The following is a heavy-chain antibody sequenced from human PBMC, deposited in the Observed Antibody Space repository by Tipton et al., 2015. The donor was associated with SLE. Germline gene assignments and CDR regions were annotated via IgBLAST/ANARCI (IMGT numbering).Heavy chain of an antibody. D-gene: IGHD1-20*01. CDR1: GGSISSSSYY. V-gene: IGHV4-39*07. CDR3: ARARSLITGTTGGTFDY. J-gene: IGHJ4*02. Sequence: TLSLTCTVSGGSISSSSYYWGWIRQPPGKGLEWIGSIYYSGSTYYNPSLKSRVTISVDKSKNQFSLKLSSVTAADTAVYYCARARSLITGTTGGTFDYWGQGTLVTVSS. CDR2: IYYSGST.